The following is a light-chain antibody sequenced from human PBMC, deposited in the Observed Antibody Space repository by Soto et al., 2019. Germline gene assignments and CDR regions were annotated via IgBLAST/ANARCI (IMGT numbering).Light chain of an antibody. CDR3: QQYYSSPPLT. V-gene: IGKV3-20*01. J-gene: IGKJ4*01. CDR2: GAS. CDR1: QSVASSS. Sequence: EIVLTQSPGTLSLSPGERATLSCRASQSVASSSLAWYQQKPGQAPRLLISGASSRATGIPDRFNSSGSGTDFTLTISRLEPEDVAVYYCQQYYSSPPLTFGGGTKVEIK.